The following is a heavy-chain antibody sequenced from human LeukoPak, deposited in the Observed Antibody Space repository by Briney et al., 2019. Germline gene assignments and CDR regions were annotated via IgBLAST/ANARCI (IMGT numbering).Heavy chain of an antibody. CDR2: ISDGGSTT. J-gene: IGHJ4*02. CDR1: GFTFSSYW. D-gene: IGHD3-22*01. V-gene: IGHV3-74*01. Sequence: GSLRLSSAASGFTFSSYWMHWVRQAPGKGLVWVSRISDGGSTTTYADSVKGRFTISRDNAKNTLYLQMNGLRAEDTAVYYCSRSAYYDGSGNYYDYWGQGTLVTVSS. CDR3: SRSAYYDGSGNYYDY.